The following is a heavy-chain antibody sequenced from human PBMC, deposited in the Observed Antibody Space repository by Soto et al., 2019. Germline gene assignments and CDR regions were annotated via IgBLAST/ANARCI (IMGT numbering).Heavy chain of an antibody. D-gene: IGHD6-13*01. CDR3: AREQLRGYNGGTFDY. J-gene: IGHJ4*02. CDR1: GFTFSSYG. Sequence: QVQLVESGGGVVQPGRSLRLSCAASGFTFSSYGMHWVRQAPGKGLEWVAVIWYDGSNKYYADSVKGRFTISRDNSKNTLYLQMNSLRAEDTAVYYCAREQLRGYNGGTFDYWGQGTLVTVSS. CDR2: IWYDGSNK. V-gene: IGHV3-33*01.